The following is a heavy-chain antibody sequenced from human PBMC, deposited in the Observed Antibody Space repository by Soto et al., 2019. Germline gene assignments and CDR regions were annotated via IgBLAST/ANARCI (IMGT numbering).Heavy chain of an antibody. CDR3: LGIKWGLPQGY. D-gene: IGHD5-12*01. Sequence: GESLKISCKASGYSFTSFWIGWVRQMPGKGLEWMGIIFPGDSDTKYSPSFQGQVTISADNSISTAYLQWSSLKASDTAMYYWLGIKWGLPQGYLGQGTLVPGSS. CDR1: GYSFTSFW. CDR2: IFPGDSDT. V-gene: IGHV5-51*01. J-gene: IGHJ4*02.